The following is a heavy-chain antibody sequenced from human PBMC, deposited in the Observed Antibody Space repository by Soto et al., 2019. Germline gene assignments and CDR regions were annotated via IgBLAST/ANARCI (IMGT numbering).Heavy chain of an antibody. J-gene: IGHJ6*02. CDR1: GFAFGDFA. CDR3: SRLPPERYSAYDLPMDV. CDR2: ITSKEYGGKT. D-gene: IGHD5-12*01. Sequence: GGSLRLSCITSGFAFGDFAMTWFRQAPGKGLEWVGFITSKEYGGKTEYAASVKGRFSISRDDSESIAYLQMNNLKTDDTAVNYCSRLPPERYSAYDLPMDVWGQGTTVTVSS. V-gene: IGHV3-49*03.